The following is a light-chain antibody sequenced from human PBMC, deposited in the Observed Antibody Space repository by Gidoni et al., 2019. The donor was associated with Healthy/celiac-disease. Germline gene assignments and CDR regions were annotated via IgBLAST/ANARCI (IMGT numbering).Light chain of an antibody. CDR2: GAS. CDR1: QSVSSN. CDR3: QQDNNWPLT. V-gene: IGKV3-15*01. Sequence: EIVITPSPATLSVSPGERATLSCRASQSVSSNLAWYQQKPGQAPRLLIYGASTRATGSPARFSGSGSGTEFTLTISSLQSEDFAVYYCQQDNNWPLTFGPGTKVDIK. J-gene: IGKJ3*01.